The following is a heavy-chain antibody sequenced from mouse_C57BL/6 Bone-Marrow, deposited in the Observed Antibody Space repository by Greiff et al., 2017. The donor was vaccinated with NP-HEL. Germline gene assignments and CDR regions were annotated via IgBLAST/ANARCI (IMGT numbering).Heavy chain of an antibody. V-gene: IGHV5-17*01. CDR2: ISSGSSTI. J-gene: IGHJ4*01. Sequence: EVQRVESGGGLVKPGGSLKLSCAASGFTFSDYGMHWVRQAPEKGLEWVAYISSGSSTIYYADTVKGRFTISRDNAKNTLFLQMTSLRSEDTAMYYCARNVIYDGCPSYAMDYWGQGTSVTVSA. CDR3: ARNVIYDGCPSYAMDY. D-gene: IGHD2-3*01. CDR1: GFTFSDYG.